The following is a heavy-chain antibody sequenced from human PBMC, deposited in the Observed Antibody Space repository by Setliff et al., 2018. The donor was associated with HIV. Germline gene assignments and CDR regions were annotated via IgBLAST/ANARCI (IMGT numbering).Heavy chain of an antibody. Sequence: PSETLSLTCTVSGGSISGGVHYWSWIRQHPGKGLEWIGEFRHSGNTNINPSLKSRVTISVDTSKNQFSLKLSSATAADTAVYYCARQITMVRGVYQPYYYYYMDVWGKGTTVTVSS. CDR3: ARQITMVRGVYQPYYYYYMDV. D-gene: IGHD3-10*01. CDR2: FRHSGNT. J-gene: IGHJ6*03. CDR1: GGSISGGVHY. V-gene: IGHV4-39*01.